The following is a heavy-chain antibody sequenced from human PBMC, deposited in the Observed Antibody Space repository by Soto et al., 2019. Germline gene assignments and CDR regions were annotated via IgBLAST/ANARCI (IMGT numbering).Heavy chain of an antibody. CDR3: ATDLGTDDFWSAYYTYYYMDV. Sequence: EVQLLESGGGVVQPGGSLRLSCAASGFTFSSYALNWVRQAPGTGLEWVSVISGSGDNTYYADSVKGRCTISRENTKNTLYLQMNRRRAEDTAVSYCATDLGTDDFWSAYYTYYYMDVWGKGTRVTVSS. D-gene: IGHD3-3*01. CDR2: ISGSGDNT. CDR1: GFTFSSYA. V-gene: IGHV3-23*01. J-gene: IGHJ6*03.